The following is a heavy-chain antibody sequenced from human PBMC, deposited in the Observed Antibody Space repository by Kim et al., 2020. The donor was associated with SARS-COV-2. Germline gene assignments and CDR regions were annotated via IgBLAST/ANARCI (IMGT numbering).Heavy chain of an antibody. CDR1: GFTFSSYA. CDR3: AKGVEMATISGVFFDY. Sequence: GGSLRLSCAASGFTFSSYAMSWVRQAPGKGLEWVSAISGSGGSTYYADSVKGRFTISRDNSKNTLYLQMNSLRAEDTAVYYCAKGVEMATISGVFFDYWGQGTLVTVSS. CDR2: ISGSGGST. D-gene: IGHD5-12*01. V-gene: IGHV3-23*01. J-gene: IGHJ4*02.